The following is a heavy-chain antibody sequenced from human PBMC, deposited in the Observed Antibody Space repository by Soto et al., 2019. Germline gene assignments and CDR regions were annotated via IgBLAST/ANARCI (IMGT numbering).Heavy chain of an antibody. J-gene: IGHJ5*02. CDR2: IFHSGST. Sequence: PSETLSLTCAVSGGSISSGGYSWSWLRQPPGKGLEWIGYIFHSGSTYYNPSLKSRVTISVDTPKNQFSLKLSSVTAADTAVYYCARSVFPWGQGTLVTVSS. CDR3: ARSVFP. CDR1: GGSISSGGYS. V-gene: IGHV4-30-2*01.